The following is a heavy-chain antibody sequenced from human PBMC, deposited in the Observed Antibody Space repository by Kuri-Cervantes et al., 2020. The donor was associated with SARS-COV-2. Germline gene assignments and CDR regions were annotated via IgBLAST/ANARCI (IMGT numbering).Heavy chain of an antibody. Sequence: GGSLRLSCAASGFTFSRYCMHWVRQAPGKGLEWVAFIRYDGSNKYYADSVKGRFTISRDNSKNTLSLQMNSLRAEDTAVDYCARDKRSLDFWSGYYSTRTRYGYFDLWGRGTPVTVSS. J-gene: IGHJ2*01. V-gene: IGHV3-30*02. D-gene: IGHD3-3*01. CDR3: ARDKRSLDFWSGYYSTRTRYGYFDL. CDR1: GFTFSRYC. CDR2: IRYDGSNK.